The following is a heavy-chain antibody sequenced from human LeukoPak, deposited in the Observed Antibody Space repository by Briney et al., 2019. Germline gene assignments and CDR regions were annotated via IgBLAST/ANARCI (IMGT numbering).Heavy chain of an antibody. D-gene: IGHD3-9*01. CDR2: IDWNDDK. V-gene: IGHV2-70*01. Sequence: SGPALVKPTQTPTLTCTFSGFSLSTRALCVSWIRQPPGNALEWLALIDWNDDKYYSTSLKTRLTISKDTSKTQVVLTMTNMDPVDTATYYCARSTGLRYFDRFYYWGQGILVTVSS. J-gene: IGHJ4*02. CDR3: ARSTGLRYFDRFYY. CDR1: GFSLSTRALC.